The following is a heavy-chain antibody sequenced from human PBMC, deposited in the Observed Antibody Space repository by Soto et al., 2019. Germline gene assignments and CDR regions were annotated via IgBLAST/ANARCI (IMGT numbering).Heavy chain of an antibody. D-gene: IGHD4-17*01. V-gene: IGHV1-69*02. CDR3: ARAPHYYGDYPPGAALDI. CDR2: IIPILGIA. Sequence: QVQLVQSGAEVKKPGSSVKVSCKASGGTFSSYTISWVRQAPGQGLEWMGRIIPILGIANYAQKFQGRVTITADKSTSTAYMELSSLRSEDTAVYYCARAPHYYGDYPPGAALDIWGQGTMVTVSS. CDR1: GGTFSSYT. J-gene: IGHJ3*02.